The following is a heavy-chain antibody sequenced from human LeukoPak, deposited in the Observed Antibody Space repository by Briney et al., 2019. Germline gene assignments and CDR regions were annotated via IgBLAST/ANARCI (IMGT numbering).Heavy chain of an antibody. CDR1: GFTVSSYC. V-gene: IGHV3-66*01. D-gene: IGHD3-10*01. J-gene: IGHJ4*02. CDR2: IYSGGST. Sequence: PGGSLRLSCAASGFTVSSYCMTWVRQAPGKGLEWVSVIYSGGSTYYADSVKGRVAISRDNSKNTVFLQMNSVRPEDTAVYYCARDQQYYSYNYFDYWGQGTLVTVSS. CDR3: ARDQQYYSYNYFDY.